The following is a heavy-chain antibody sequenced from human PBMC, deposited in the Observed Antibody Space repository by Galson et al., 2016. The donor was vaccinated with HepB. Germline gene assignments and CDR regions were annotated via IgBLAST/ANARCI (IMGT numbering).Heavy chain of an antibody. CDR3: ARLEPGYSTSYYFNY. CDR1: GGSPSSYY. D-gene: IGHD6-13*01. J-gene: IGHJ4*02. CDR2: IYYSGST. V-gene: IGHV4-59*08. Sequence: ETLSLTCTVSGGSPSSYYWSWIRQPPGKGLEWIGYIYYSGSTNYNPSLKSRVTISVDTSKNQFSLKLSSVTAADTAVYYCARLEPGYSTSYYFNYWGQGTLVTVSS.